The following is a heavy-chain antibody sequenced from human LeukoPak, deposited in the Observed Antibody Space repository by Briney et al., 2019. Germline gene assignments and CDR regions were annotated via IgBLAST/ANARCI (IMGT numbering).Heavy chain of an antibody. CDR2: INSNSGAT. J-gene: IGHJ4*02. CDR1: GYTFSGFY. CDR3: TREVY. Sequence: GASVKVSCKASGYTFSGFYIHWVRQAPGQGLEWMGWINSNSGATSYAQKFQGRVTMTRDTSISTAYMELSSLRSDDTAMYFCTREVYWGQGTLVTVSS. V-gene: IGHV1-2*02.